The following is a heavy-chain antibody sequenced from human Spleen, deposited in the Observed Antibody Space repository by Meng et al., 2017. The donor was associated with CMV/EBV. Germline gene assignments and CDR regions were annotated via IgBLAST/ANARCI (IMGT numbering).Heavy chain of an antibody. CDR1: GITFSRYG. J-gene: IGHJ4*02. V-gene: IGHV3-30*02. CDR3: AKSPAWSDYYMNYFDY. CDR2: IQYDGSNK. Sequence: GITFSRYGRKWVSQAPGKGLEWVAFIQYDGSNKYDADSVRGRVTISRDNSENTLYLQMNSLRAEDTAVYYCAKSPAWSDYYMNYFDYWGQGTLVTVSS. D-gene: IGHD3-3*01.